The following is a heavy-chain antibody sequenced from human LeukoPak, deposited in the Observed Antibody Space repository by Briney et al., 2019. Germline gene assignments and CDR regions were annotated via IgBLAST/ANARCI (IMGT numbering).Heavy chain of an antibody. J-gene: IGHJ4*02. CDR1: GFTFSSYW. Sequence: GGSLRLSCAASGFTFSSYWMNWVRQAPGKGLEWVSGISWNSGSIGYADSVKGRFTISRDNAKNSLYLQMNSLRAEDTALYYCAKGPSSGWRDYFDYWGQGTLVTVSS. D-gene: IGHD6-19*01. V-gene: IGHV3-9*01. CDR2: ISWNSGSI. CDR3: AKGPSSGWRDYFDY.